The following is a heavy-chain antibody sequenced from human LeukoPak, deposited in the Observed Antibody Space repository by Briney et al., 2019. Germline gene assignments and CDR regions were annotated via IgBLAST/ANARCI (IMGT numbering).Heavy chain of an antibody. V-gene: IGHV3-48*04. Sequence: GGSLRLSCAASGFTFSSYSMNWVRQAPGKGLEWVSYISTSGTTIYYADSVKGRFTISRDNAKNSLYLQMNSLRAEDTAVYYCARVLYQPTYKDAFDIWGQGTMVTVSS. CDR1: GFTFSSYS. J-gene: IGHJ3*02. D-gene: IGHD2-2*01. CDR3: ARVLYQPTYKDAFDI. CDR2: ISTSGTTI.